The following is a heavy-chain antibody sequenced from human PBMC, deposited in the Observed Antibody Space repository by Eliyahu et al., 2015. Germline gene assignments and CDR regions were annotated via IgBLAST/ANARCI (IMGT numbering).Heavy chain of an antibody. CDR2: INHSGST. CDR1: GGSFSGYY. Sequence: QVQLQQWGAGLLKPSETLSLTCAVYGGSFSGYYWSXIRQPPGKGLEWIGEINHSGSTNYNPSLKSRVTISVDTSKNQFSLKLSSVTAADTAVYYCARGRTPRWNYYDSRRIPYYFDYWGQGTLVTVSS. CDR3: ARGRTPRWNYYDSRRIPYYFDY. J-gene: IGHJ4*02. D-gene: IGHD3-22*01. V-gene: IGHV4-34*01.